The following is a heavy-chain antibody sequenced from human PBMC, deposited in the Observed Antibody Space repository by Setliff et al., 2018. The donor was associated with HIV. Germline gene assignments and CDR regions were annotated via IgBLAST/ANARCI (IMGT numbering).Heavy chain of an antibody. D-gene: IGHD6-13*01. CDR2: ISSSGSTI. CDR3: ARVAYSSSWYVGPAFDI. J-gene: IGHJ3*02. CDR1: GFTFSDYY. Sequence: SCAASGFTFSDYYMSWIRQAPGKGLEWVSYISSSGSTIYYADSVKGRFTISRDNAKNSLYLQMNSLRAEDTAVYYCARVAYSSSWYVGPAFDIWGQGTMVTVSS. V-gene: IGHV3-11*01.